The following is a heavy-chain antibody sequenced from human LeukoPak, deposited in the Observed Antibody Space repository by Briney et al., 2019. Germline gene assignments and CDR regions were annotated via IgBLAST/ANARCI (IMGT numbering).Heavy chain of an antibody. V-gene: IGHV3-23*01. J-gene: IGHJ2*01. CDR2: ISGSGGST. D-gene: IGHD3-9*01. CDR3: ARAYYDILTGYYTYWYFDP. Sequence: GGSLRLSCAASGFTFSSYAMSWVRQAPGKGLEWVSAISGSGGSTYYADSVKGRFTISRDNSKNTLYLQMNSLRAEDTAVYYCARAYYDILTGYYTYWYFDPWGRGTLVTVSS. CDR1: GFTFSSYA.